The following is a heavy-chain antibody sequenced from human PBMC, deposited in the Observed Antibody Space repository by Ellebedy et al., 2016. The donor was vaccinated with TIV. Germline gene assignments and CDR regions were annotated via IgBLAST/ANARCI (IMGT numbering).Heavy chain of an antibody. J-gene: IGHJ4*02. Sequence: MPSETLSLTCTVSGGSINNFYWSWIRQPPGMGMEWIGYVNYRGSAKYNPSLKLRVTMSVDMSTNQFSLRLTSVTAADTAVYYCARRDWTYDFWGQGTQVTVSS. D-gene: IGHD3/OR15-3a*01. CDR2: VNYRGSA. CDR3: ARRDWTYDF. V-gene: IGHV4-59*08. CDR1: GGSINNFY.